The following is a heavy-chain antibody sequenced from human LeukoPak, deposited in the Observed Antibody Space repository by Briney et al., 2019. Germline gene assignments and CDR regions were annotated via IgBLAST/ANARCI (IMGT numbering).Heavy chain of an antibody. J-gene: IGHJ5*02. V-gene: IGHV4-59*08. D-gene: IGHD3-16*01. Sequence: SETLSLTCTVSGGSISSYYWSWIRQPPGKGLEWIGYIYYSGSTNYNPSLKSRVTISVDTSKNQFSLKLSSVTAADTAVYYCARPRPLGAAAPFDPWGQGTLVTVFS. CDR1: GGSISSYY. CDR3: ARPRPLGAAAPFDP. CDR2: IYYSGST.